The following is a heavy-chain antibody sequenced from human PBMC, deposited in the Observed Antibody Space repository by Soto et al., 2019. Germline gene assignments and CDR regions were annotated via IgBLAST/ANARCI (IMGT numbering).Heavy chain of an antibody. Sequence: ASVKVSCKASGYTFTGYYMHWVRQAPGQGLEWMGWINANSGGTNYAQKFQGWVTMTRDTSISTAYMELSRLRSDDTAVYYCARDLSKYSYGYYYFDYWGQGTLVTVSS. J-gene: IGHJ4*02. D-gene: IGHD5-18*01. CDR1: GYTFTGYY. CDR2: INANSGGT. CDR3: ARDLSKYSYGYYYFDY. V-gene: IGHV1-2*04.